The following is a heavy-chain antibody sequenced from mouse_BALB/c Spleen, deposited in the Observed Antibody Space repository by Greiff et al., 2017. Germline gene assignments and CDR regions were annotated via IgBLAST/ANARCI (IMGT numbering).Heavy chain of an antibody. V-gene: IGHV14-3*02. D-gene: IGHD2-1*01. CDR3: ARCYYGYYYAMDY. Sequence: VQLKQSGAELVKPGASVKLSCTASGFNIKDTYMHWVKQRPEQGLEWIGRIDPANGNTKYDPKFQGKATITADTSSNTAYLQLSSLTSEDTAVYYCARCYYGYYYAMDYWGQGTSVTVSS. J-gene: IGHJ4*01. CDR1: GFNIKDTY. CDR2: IDPANGNT.